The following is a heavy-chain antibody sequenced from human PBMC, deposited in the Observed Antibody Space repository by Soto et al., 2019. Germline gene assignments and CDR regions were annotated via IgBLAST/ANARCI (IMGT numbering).Heavy chain of an antibody. V-gene: IGHV1-58*01. J-gene: IGHJ4*02. CDR3: ARAIVVVPAAITSSVDY. D-gene: IGHD2-2*01. CDR2: IVVGNGNT. CDR1: GFTFTSSA. Sequence: GASVKVSCKASGFTFTSSAVQWVRQARGQRLEWIGWIVVGNGNTNYAQKFQERVTMTTDTSTSTAYMELRSLRSDDTAVYYCARAIVVVPAAITSSVDYWGQGTLVTVSS.